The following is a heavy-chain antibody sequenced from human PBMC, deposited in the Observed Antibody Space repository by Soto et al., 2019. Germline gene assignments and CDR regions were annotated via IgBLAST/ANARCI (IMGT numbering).Heavy chain of an antibody. J-gene: IGHJ4*01. D-gene: IGHD6-6*01. CDR1: GFTFDDYA. V-gene: IGHV3-9*01. CDR2: ISWNSGSI. CDR3: AKDIEAGWDSSSPGN. Sequence: EVQLVESGGGLVQPGRSLRLSCAASGFTFDDYAMHWVRQAPGKGLEWVSGISWNSGSIGYADSVKGRFNISRDNAKNSLYLQMDSLRAEDTALYYCAKDIEAGWDSSSPGNWGHGTLVTVSS.